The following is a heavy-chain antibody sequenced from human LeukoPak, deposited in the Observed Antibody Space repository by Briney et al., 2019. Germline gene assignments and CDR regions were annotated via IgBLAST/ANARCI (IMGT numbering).Heavy chain of an antibody. CDR1: GFTFSSYE. J-gene: IGHJ5*02. CDR2: ISGSGRTI. Sequence: GGSLRLSCAAYGFTFSSYEMNWVRQAPGKGLEWVSYISGSGRTIYYANSVKGRFTISRDNAKNSLYLQMNSLRTEDTAVFYCARDPYSGSRVGSHTWFDPWGQGTLVTVSA. CDR3: ARDPYSGSRVGSHTWFDP. V-gene: IGHV3-48*03. D-gene: IGHD1-26*01.